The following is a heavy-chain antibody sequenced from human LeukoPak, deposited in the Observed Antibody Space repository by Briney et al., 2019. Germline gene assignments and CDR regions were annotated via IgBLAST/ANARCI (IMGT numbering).Heavy chain of an antibody. CDR1: GFTFSDYA. D-gene: IGHD2-2*01. J-gene: IGHJ4*02. V-gene: IGHV3-64D*09. Sequence: PGGSLRLSCSASGFTFSDYAIHWVRQAPGKGLEYVSAISSNGGSTYYADSVKGRFTISRDNSKNTLYLQMSSLRAEDTAVYYCVKAGCSSTRCYGNYWGQGTPVTVSS. CDR2: ISSNGGST. CDR3: VKAGCSSTRCYGNY.